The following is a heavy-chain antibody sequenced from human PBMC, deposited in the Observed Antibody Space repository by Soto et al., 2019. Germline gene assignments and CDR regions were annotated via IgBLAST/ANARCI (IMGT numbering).Heavy chain of an antibody. V-gene: IGHV3-21*04. J-gene: IGHJ4*02. CDR1: GFSVSTRY. D-gene: IGHD3-22*01. CDR3: ACSLYYYDTSGYY. CDR2: ISSSSSYI. Sequence: GGSLRLSCAVSGFSVSTRYISWVRQAPGKGLEWVSSISSSSSYIYYADSVKGRFTISRDNSKNTLYLQMNSLRAEDTAVYYCACSLYYYDTSGYYLGQGTLVTVSS.